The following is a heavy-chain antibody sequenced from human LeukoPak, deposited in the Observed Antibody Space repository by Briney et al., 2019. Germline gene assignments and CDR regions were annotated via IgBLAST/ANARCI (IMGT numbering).Heavy chain of an antibody. D-gene: IGHD2-2*01. V-gene: IGHV3-15*01. Sequence: GGSLRLSCAASGFTLSSYAMTWVRQAPGKGLEWVGRIKSKTDGGTTDYAAPVKGRFTISRDDSKNTLYLQMNSLKTEDTAVYYCTTEFLPAATSDYWGQGTLVTVSS. CDR1: GFTLSSYA. CDR3: TTEFLPAATSDY. J-gene: IGHJ4*02. CDR2: IKSKTDGGTT.